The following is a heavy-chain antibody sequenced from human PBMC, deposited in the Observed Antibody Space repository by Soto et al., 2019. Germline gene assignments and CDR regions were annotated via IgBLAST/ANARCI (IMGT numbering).Heavy chain of an antibody. J-gene: IGHJ4*02. V-gene: IGHV2-5*02. CDR1: GFSISADGVG. D-gene: IGHD2-15*01. CDR2: VYWDDAK. CDR3: AHSRRRACCSGGNCYHFDS. Sequence: QITLKESGPSLVKPTQTLTLTCSCSGFSISADGVGVGWIRQPPGKALQWLAIVYWDDAKRSSPSLKSRLTGTKDTSRNQVVLTMTNVDPVHTGTYCCAHSRRRACCSGGNCYHFDSWGQGTLVTVSS.